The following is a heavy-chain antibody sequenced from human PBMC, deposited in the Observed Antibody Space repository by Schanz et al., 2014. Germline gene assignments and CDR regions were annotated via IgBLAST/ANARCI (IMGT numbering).Heavy chain of an antibody. J-gene: IGHJ6*02. D-gene: IGHD4-17*01. CDR1: GYTFTRYY. CDR3: ARNYGGHSEESDRYGMDV. V-gene: IGHV1-46*01. CDR2: INPSGGST. Sequence: QVQLVQSGAEVKKPGASVKVSCKASGYTFTRYYIHWVRQAPGQGLEWMGIINPSGGSTTYAQKCQGRVTMTSDTSTSTVYMDLSSLRSEDTAVYYCARNYGGHSEESDRYGMDVWGQGTTVTVSS.